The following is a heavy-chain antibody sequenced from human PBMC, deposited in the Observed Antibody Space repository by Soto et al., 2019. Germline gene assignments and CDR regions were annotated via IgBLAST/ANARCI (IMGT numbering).Heavy chain of an antibody. CDR1: GGFFSGYY. D-gene: IGHD3-3*01. V-gene: IGHV4-34*01. CDR3: ARLSGITIFGVVKGPFDY. J-gene: IGHJ4*02. Sequence: SEPLFLTCAVHGGFFSGYYWIWIRQPPGKGLEWIGEINHSGSTNYNPYLKSRVTISVDTSKNQFSLKLSSVTAADTAVYYCARLSGITIFGVVKGPFDYWGQGTLVTVSS. CDR2: INHSGST.